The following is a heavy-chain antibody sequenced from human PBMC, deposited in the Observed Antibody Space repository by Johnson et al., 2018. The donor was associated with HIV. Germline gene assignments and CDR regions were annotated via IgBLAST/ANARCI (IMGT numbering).Heavy chain of an antibody. D-gene: IGHD3-10*01. Sequence: EKLVESGGGVVQPGRFLRLSCAASGFTFSTDGMHWVRQAPGKGLEWVANIKQDGNEKYYVDSVKGRFTISRDNAKKSLYQQMNSLRAEDTAVYYCAKAPYGSGIKPGAFDIWGKGTMVTVSS. V-gene: IGHV3-7*01. CDR2: IKQDGNEK. CDR3: AKAPYGSGIKPGAFDI. J-gene: IGHJ3*02. CDR1: GFTFSTDG.